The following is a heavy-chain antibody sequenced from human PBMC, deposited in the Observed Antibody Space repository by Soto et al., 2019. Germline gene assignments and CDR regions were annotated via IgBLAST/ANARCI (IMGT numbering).Heavy chain of an antibody. CDR3: AKDGDDYGSGSYYMPNF. CDR1: GFTFSSYA. V-gene: IGHV3-23*01. J-gene: IGHJ4*02. Sequence: GGSLRLSCAASGFTFSSYAMSWVRQAPGKGLEWVSAISGSGGSTYYADSVKGRFTISRDNSKNTLYLQMNSLRAEDTAVYYCAKDGDDYGSGSYYMPNFWGKGTLVTVYS. D-gene: IGHD3-10*01. CDR2: ISGSGGST.